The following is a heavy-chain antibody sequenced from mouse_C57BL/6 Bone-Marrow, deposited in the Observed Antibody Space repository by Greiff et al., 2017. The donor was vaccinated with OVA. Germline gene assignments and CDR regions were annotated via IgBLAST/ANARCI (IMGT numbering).Heavy chain of an antibody. D-gene: IGHD1-1*01. CDR3: ARRFYYYGLVAGFYWYFDV. Sequence: EVQLVESGGGLVQPGGSLKLSCAASGFDFSRYWMSWVRRAPGKGLEWIGEINPDSSTINYAPSLKDTFIISRDNAKNTLYLQMSKVSCEDTALYYWARRFYYYGLVAGFYWYFDVWGTGTTVTVSS. CDR2: INPDSSTI. J-gene: IGHJ1*03. V-gene: IGHV4-1*01. CDR1: GFDFSRYW.